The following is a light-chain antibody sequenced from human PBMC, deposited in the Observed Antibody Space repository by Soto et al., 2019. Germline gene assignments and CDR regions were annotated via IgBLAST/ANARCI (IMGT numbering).Light chain of an antibody. CDR2: EVN. V-gene: IGLV2-14*01. J-gene: IGLJ3*02. Sequence: QSVLTQPASVSGSPGQSITISCTGTSSDVGGYNYVSWYQQHPGKAPKLMIYEVNNRPSGVSNRFSGSKSDNTASLTISGLQAEDEAVYYCSSYTSSSTRVFGGGTKLTVL. CDR1: SSDVGGYNY. CDR3: SSYTSSSTRV.